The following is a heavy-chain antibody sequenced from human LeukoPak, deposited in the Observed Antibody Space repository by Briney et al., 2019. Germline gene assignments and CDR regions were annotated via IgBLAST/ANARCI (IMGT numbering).Heavy chain of an antibody. D-gene: IGHD6-13*01. V-gene: IGHV4-39*07. Sequence: SETLSLTYTVSGGSISSSSYYWGWIRQPPGKGLEWIGSIYYSGSTYYNPSLKSRVTISVDTSKNQFSLKLSSVTAADTAVYYCARVLDSSMVDYWGQGTLVTVSS. CDR2: IYYSGST. CDR3: ARVLDSSMVDY. CDR1: GGSISSSSYY. J-gene: IGHJ4*02.